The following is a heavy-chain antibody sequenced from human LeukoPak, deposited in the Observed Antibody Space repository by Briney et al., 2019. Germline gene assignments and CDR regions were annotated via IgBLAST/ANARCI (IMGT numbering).Heavy chain of an antibody. D-gene: IGHD4-17*01. V-gene: IGHV3-23*01. CDR2: ISGSGGST. CDR3: AKTSTVTTSA. J-gene: IGHJ5*02. CDR1: GFTFSSYA. Sequence: GGSLRLSCAASGFTFSSYAMSRVRQAPGKGLEWVSAISGSGGSTYYADSVRGRFTISRDNSKNTLYLQMNSLRAEDTAVYYFAKTSTVTTSAWGQRTLVSVSS.